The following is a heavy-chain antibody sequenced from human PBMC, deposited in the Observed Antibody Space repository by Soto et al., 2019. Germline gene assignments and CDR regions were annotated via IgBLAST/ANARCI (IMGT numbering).Heavy chain of an antibody. CDR3: AADSGVVVAATPSY. CDR1: GFTFTSSA. D-gene: IGHD2-15*01. J-gene: IGHJ4*02. V-gene: IGHV1-58*01. Sequence: SVKVSCKASGFTFTSSAVQWVRQARGQRLEWIGWIVVGSGNTNYAQKFQERVTITRDMSTSTAYMELSSLRSEDTAVYYCAADSGVVVAATPSYWGQGTLVTVSS. CDR2: IVVGSGNT.